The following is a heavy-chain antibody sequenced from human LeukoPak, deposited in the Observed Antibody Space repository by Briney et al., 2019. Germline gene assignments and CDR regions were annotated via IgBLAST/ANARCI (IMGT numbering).Heavy chain of an antibody. CDR1: GYTFTCYD. V-gene: IGHV1-8*01. Sequence: ASVKVSCKASGYTFTCYDINWVRQATGQGLEWMGWMNPNSGNTGYAQKFQGRVTMTRNTSISTAYMELSSLRSEDTAVYYCARVAAAGTYYYYYMDVWGKGTTVTVSS. J-gene: IGHJ6*03. CDR3: ARVAAAGTYYYYYMDV. D-gene: IGHD6-13*01. CDR2: MNPNSGNT.